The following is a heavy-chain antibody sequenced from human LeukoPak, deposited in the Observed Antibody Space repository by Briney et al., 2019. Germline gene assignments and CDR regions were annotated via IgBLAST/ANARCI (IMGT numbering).Heavy chain of an antibody. CDR3: ATEGPDGTYSYFHH. D-gene: IGHD1-26*01. Sequence: GRSLRLSCEASGFSVSDSGMHWVRQAPGKGLGWVAVLWSDERIKYYADPVKGRFTISRDNSKKTVWLQMDSLTVEDTALYYCATEGPDGTYSYFHHWGQGTLVIVSS. CDR1: GFSVSDSG. V-gene: IGHV3-33*08. J-gene: IGHJ4*02. CDR2: LWSDERIK.